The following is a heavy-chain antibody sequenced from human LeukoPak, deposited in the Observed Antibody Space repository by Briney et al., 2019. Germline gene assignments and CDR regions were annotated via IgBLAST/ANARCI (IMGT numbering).Heavy chain of an antibody. CDR3: ARDKPNCSGGSCYSDAFDI. Sequence: QPGRSLRLSCAASGFTFSSYAMHWVRQAPGKGLEWVAVISYDGSNKYYADSVKGRFTISGDNSKNTLYLQMNSLRAEDTAVYYCARDKPNCSGGSCYSDAFDIWGQGTMVTVSS. V-gene: IGHV3-30-3*01. CDR1: GFTFSSYA. D-gene: IGHD2-15*01. CDR2: ISYDGSNK. J-gene: IGHJ3*02.